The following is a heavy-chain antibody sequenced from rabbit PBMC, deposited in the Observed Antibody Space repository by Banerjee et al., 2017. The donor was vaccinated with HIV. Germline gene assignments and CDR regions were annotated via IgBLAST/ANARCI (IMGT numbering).Heavy chain of an antibody. CDR1: GFSFNNRYV. CDR2: INTISGDT. J-gene: IGHJ4*01. Sequence: QEQLEESGGDLVKPEGSLTLTCTASGFSFNNRYVMCWVRQAPGKGLEWIACINTISGDTVYATWAKGRFTISTFSSTTVTLQMTSLTAADTATYFCARDCTYDDYGHFNLWGQGTLVTVS. CDR3: ARDCTYDDYGHFNL. V-gene: IGHV1S45*01. D-gene: IGHD2-1*01.